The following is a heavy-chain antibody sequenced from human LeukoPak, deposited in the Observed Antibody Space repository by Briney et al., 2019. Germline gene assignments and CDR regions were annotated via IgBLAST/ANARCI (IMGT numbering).Heavy chain of an antibody. CDR2: ISSGSSYI. V-gene: IGHV3-21*01. Sequence: GGSLRLSCAASGTTFSSYSMNWVRQAPGKGLEWVSSISSGSSYIYYADSVKGRFIISRDNAKNSMSLQMNSLRAEDTAVYYCASPEGYCSGGSCYSPFDYWGQGTLVTVSS. CDR3: ASPEGYCSGGSCYSPFDY. CDR1: GTTFSSYS. J-gene: IGHJ4*02. D-gene: IGHD2-15*01.